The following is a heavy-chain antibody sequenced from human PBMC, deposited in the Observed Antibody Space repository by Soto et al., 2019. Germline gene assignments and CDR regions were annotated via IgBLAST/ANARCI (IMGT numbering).Heavy chain of an antibody. CDR2: ISGSGGST. J-gene: IGHJ3*02. V-gene: IGHV3-23*01. Sequence: GGSLRLSCAASGFTFSSYAMSWVRQAPGKGLEWVSAISGSGGSTYYADSVKGRFTISRDNAKNSLYLQMNSLRAEDTALYYCAKVARTYYDFWSGQDAFDIWGQGTMVTVSS. D-gene: IGHD3-3*01. CDR1: GFTFSSYA. CDR3: AKVARTYYDFWSGQDAFDI.